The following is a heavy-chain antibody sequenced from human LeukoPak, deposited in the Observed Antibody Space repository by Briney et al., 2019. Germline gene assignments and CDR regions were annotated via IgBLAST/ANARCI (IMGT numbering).Heavy chain of an antibody. CDR2: IYYSGST. CDR3: ARGYYGSIEGY. V-gene: IGHV4-59*01. Sequence: SETLSLTCTVSGGSISSYYWSWFRQPPGKGLEWIGYIYYSGSTNYNPSLKSRVTISVDTSKNQFSLKLSSVTAADTAVYYCARGYYGSIEGYWGQGTLVTVSS. J-gene: IGHJ4*02. D-gene: IGHD3-10*01. CDR1: GGSISSYY.